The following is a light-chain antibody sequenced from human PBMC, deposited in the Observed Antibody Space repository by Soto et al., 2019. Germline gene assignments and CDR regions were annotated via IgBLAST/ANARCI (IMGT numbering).Light chain of an antibody. CDR2: WAS. J-gene: IGKJ1*01. V-gene: IGKV4-1*01. Sequence: DIVMTQSPDSLAVSLGERATIDCKSSQTVLYISNNKNYLAWYQQKPGQPPKLLIYWASTRDSGVPDRFSGSGSATEFTLTISSLQEEDVAVYYCQQFFTTPWTFGRGTKVEIK. CDR3: QQFFTTPWT. CDR1: QTVLYISNNKNY.